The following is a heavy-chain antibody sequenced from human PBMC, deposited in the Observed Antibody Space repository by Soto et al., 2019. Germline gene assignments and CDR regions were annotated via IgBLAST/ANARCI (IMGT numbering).Heavy chain of an antibody. V-gene: IGHV3-23*01. J-gene: IGHJ6*02. D-gene: IGHD1-26*01. CDR2: ISGSGGST. CDR3: AKHRGATTYYYDMDV. CDR1: GFTFSNYA. Sequence: EVQLLESGGGLAQPGGSLRLSCAPSGFTFSNYAMSWVLQAPGKGLEWVSGISGSGGSTYSADSVKGRFTISRDNSKNTLFLLMNSLRAEDTAVYYCAKHRGATTYYYDMDVWGQGTTVTVSS.